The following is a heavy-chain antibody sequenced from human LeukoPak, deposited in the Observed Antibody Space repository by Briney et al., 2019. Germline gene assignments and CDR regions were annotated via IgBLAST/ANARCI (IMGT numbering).Heavy chain of an antibody. J-gene: IGHJ4*02. D-gene: IGHD6-19*01. CDR3: ARDRAVAGRKIFDY. CDR2: IYSSGDT. V-gene: IGHV4-4*07. Sequence: SETLSLTCTVSGGSISPGYYWSWVRQPAGKELQWIGRIYSSGDTHYNPSFQSRVTMSVDTSKNQFSLNLSSVTAADTAVYYCARDRAVAGRKIFDYWGQGTLVTVSS. CDR1: GGSISPGYY.